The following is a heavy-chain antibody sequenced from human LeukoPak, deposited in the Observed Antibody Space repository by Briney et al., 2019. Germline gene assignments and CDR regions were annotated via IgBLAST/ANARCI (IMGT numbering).Heavy chain of an antibody. Sequence: QPGGSLRLSCAASGFTFSSYAMHWVRQAPGKGLEWVAVISYDGSNKYYADSVKGRFTISRDNSKNTLYLQMNSPRAEDTAVYYCAKFDYGSGPSDYWGQGTLVTVSS. CDR3: AKFDYGSGPSDY. CDR2: ISYDGSNK. V-gene: IGHV3-30-3*02. D-gene: IGHD3-10*01. CDR1: GFTFSSYA. J-gene: IGHJ4*02.